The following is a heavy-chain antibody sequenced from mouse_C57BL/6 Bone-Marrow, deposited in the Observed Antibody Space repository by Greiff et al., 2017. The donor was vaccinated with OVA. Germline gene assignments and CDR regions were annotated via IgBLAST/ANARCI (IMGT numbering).Heavy chain of an antibody. CDR3: AGLLRSYYFDY. J-gene: IGHJ2*01. V-gene: IGHV3-6*01. CDR2: ISYDGSN. Sequence: VQLQQSGPGLVKPSQSLSLTCSVTGYSITSGYYWNWIRQFPGNKLEWMGYISYDGSNNYNPSLKNRISITRDTSKNQFFLKLNSVTTEDTATDYCAGLLRSYYFDYWGQGTTLTVSS. D-gene: IGHD1-1*01. CDR1: GYSITSGYY.